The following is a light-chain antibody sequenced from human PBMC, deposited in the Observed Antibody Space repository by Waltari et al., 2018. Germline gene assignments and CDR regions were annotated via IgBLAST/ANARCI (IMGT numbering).Light chain of an antibody. J-gene: IGLJ3*02. CDR3: QSYDTTLSVV. Sequence: QSVLTQPPSVSGAPGQKVTISCPGSGSNIGAGYDVHWYQQLPRAAHQLLIYGTSSRPVGVPDRFFGSTSGTSAALAITGLQAEDEADYYCQSYDTTLSVVFGGGTKLTVL. CDR1: GSNIGAGYD. V-gene: IGLV1-40*01. CDR2: GTS.